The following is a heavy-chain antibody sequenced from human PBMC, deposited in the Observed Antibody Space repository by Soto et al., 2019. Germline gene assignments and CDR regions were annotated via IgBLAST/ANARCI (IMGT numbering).Heavy chain of an antibody. CDR3: ATDRGPYSSLVDAFDI. CDR2: ISGSGGST. CDR1: GFTFSSYA. J-gene: IGHJ3*02. V-gene: IGHV3-23*01. D-gene: IGHD6-13*01. Sequence: GGSLRLSCAASGFTFSSYAMSWVRQAPGKGLEWVSAISGSGGSTYYADPVKGRFTISRDNSKNTLYLQMNSLRAEDTAVYYCATDRGPYSSLVDAFDIWGQGTMVTVSS.